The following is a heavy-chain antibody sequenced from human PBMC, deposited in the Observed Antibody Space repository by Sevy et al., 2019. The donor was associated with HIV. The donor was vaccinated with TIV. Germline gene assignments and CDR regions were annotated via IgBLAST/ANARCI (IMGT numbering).Heavy chain of an antibody. CDR3: ARGGRMQQQLDYFDY. D-gene: IGHD6-13*01. Sequence: SETLSLTCTVSGGSISTYYWSWIRQPPGKRLEYIGSISYSGSTYYNPSLTSRVTISIDPSKNQFSLKLSSVTAADTALYYCARGGRMQQQLDYFDYWGQGTLVTVSS. CDR2: ISYSGST. CDR1: GGSISTYY. J-gene: IGHJ4*02. V-gene: IGHV4-59*01.